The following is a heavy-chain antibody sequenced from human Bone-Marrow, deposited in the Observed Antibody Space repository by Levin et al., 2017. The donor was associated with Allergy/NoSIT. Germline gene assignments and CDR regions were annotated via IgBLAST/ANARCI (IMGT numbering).Heavy chain of an antibody. CDR1: GFSLTTTGMR. CDR2: IDWDDDK. Sequence: SGPTLVKFTQTLTLTCSFSGFSLTTTGMRVSWIRQPPGKTLEWLAHIDWDDDKFYTTSLKTRPTISKDTSKNQVVLTMTNMDPVDTATYYCARITLAGFFDSWGQGILVTVSS. D-gene: IGHD3-9*01. V-gene: IGHV2-70*04. CDR3: ARITLAGFFDS. J-gene: IGHJ4*02.